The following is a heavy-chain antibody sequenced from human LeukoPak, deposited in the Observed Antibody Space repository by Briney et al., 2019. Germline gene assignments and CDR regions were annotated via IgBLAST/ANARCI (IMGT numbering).Heavy chain of an antibody. V-gene: IGHV3-66*01. Sequence: GGSLRLSCTASGFTVSSDYMSWVRQAPGKGLEWVSVVYSGGNTYYADSVKGRFTISRDNSKNTLSLQMNSLRAEDTAVYYCAKGFELITFGGAIGKLNWFDSWGQGTLVTVSS. J-gene: IGHJ5*01. CDR3: AKGFELITFGGAIGKLNWFDS. CDR2: VYSGGNT. CDR1: GFTVSSDY. D-gene: IGHD3-16*02.